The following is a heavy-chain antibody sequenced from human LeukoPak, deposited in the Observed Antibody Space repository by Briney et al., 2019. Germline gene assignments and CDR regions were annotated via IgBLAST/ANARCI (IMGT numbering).Heavy chain of an antibody. CDR2: IFHTGST. D-gene: IGHD1-26*01. V-gene: IGHV4-4*02. J-gene: IGHJ4*02. Sequence: SETLSLTCAISGGSLDSSGWWTWVRQPPGQGLEWVGEIFHTGSTKFNPSLQSRVTISVGTSKKQLSLKLSSVTAADTAVYYCARGSGSYHIVFRYWGQGTLVTVSS. CDR1: GGSLDSSGW. CDR3: ARGSGSYHIVFRY.